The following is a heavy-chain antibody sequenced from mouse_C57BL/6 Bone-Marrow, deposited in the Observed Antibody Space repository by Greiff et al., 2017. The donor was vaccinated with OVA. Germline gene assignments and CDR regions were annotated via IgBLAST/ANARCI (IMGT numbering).Heavy chain of an antibody. CDR1: GYAFTNYL. CDR3: ARREGYYGSSSAWFAY. D-gene: IGHD1-1*01. V-gene: IGHV1-54*01. CDR2: INPGSGGT. Sequence: VKLQESGAELVRPGTSVKVSCKASGYAFTNYLIEWVKQRPGQGLEWIGVINPGSGGTNYNEKFKGKATLTADQSSSTAYMQLSSLTSEDSAVYFCARREGYYGSSSAWFAYWGQGTLVTVSA. J-gene: IGHJ3*01.